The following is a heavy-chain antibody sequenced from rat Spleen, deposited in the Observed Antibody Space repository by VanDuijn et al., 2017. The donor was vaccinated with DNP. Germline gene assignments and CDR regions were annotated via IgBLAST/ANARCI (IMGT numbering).Heavy chain of an antibody. CDR1: GYSITSNFR. CDR3: AIQLGVFDY. CDR2: INGAGNT. V-gene: IGHV3-3*01. Sequence: EVQLQESGPGLVKPSQSLSLTCSVTGYSITSNFRWSWIRKFPGNKLEWMGYINGAGNTNYNPSLKSRISINRDTSKNQFFLQVNSVTTEDSATYYCAIQLGVFDYWGQGVLVTVSS. J-gene: IGHJ2*01. D-gene: IGHD5-1*01.